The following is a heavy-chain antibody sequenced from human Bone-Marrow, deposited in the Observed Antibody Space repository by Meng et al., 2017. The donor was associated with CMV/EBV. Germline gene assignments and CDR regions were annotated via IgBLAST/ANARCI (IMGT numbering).Heavy chain of an antibody. D-gene: IGHD5-18*01. CDR3: ARVDTAMAFDY. CDR2: IIPILGIA. CDR1: GGTFSSYA. J-gene: IGHJ4*02. V-gene: IGHV1-69*10. Sequence: SVKVSCKASGGTFSSYAISWVRQAPGQGLEWMGGIIPILGIANYAQKFQGRVTITADKSTSTAYMELSSLRSEDTAVYDCARVDTAMAFDYWGQGTLVTVSS.